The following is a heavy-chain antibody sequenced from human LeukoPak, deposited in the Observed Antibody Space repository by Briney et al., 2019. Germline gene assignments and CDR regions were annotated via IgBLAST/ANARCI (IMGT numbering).Heavy chain of an antibody. V-gene: IGHV3-7*01. J-gene: IGHJ4*02. CDR3: AKDGGSFDYVWGNLYYFDY. Sequence: GGSLRLSCEASGFIFSSYWMSRVRQAPGKGLEWVANIKKDGSEKYSVDSVKGRFTISRDNAKNSVYLQMNSLRAEDTAVYYCAKDGGSFDYVWGNLYYFDYWGQGTLVTVSS. D-gene: IGHD3-16*01. CDR1: GFIFSSYW. CDR2: IKKDGSEK.